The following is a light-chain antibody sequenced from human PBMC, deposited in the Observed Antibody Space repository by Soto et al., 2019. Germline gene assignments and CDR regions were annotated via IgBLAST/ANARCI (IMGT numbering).Light chain of an antibody. V-gene: IGKV1-39*01. CDR2: GTS. CDR3: QQSFRTPHT. J-gene: IGKJ3*01. CDR1: QGIRSY. Sequence: IQLTQSPSSLSASVGDRVTITCRASQGIRSYLAWYQQKPGRAPKLLIYGTSTLQSGVPSGFSGSGSGTDFTLTISNLQPEDLATYYCQQSFRTPHTFGPGTKVDIK.